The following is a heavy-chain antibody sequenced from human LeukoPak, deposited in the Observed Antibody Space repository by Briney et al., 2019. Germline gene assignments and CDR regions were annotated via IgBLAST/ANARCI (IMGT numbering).Heavy chain of an antibody. Sequence: GGSLRLSCSPSGFTFNHYWMSWLRQAPGKGLECVANIKEDGSEKYYVDSVKGRFTISRDNAKNSLSLQVDRLRDEDTAVYSCARSGSGYYEDYWGQGTLVTVSS. V-gene: IGHV3-7*01. J-gene: IGHJ4*02. D-gene: IGHD3-22*01. CDR3: ARSGSGYYEDY. CDR2: IKEDGSEK. CDR1: GFTFNHYW.